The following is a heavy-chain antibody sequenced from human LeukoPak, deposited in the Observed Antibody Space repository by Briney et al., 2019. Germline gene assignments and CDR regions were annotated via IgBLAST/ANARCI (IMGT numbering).Heavy chain of an antibody. J-gene: IGHJ4*02. V-gene: IGHV4-59*12. CDR1: GGSITNYY. CDR2: IHYSGST. CDR3: ARSDRYSSSWYGLFDY. D-gene: IGHD6-13*01. Sequence: SETLSLTCTVSGGSITNYYWTWIRQPPGKGLEWIGYIHYSGSTSYNPSLKSRVTISVDTSKNQFSLKLSSVTAADTAVYYCARSDRYSSSWYGLFDYWGQGTLVTVSS.